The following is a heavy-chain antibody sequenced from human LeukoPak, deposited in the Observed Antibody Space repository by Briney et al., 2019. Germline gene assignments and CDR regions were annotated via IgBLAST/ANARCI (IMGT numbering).Heavy chain of an antibody. J-gene: IGHJ4*02. D-gene: IGHD3-22*01. CDR3: ARQLGVNTFDY. CDR2: IYPGDSDT. Sequence: GESLKISCQGSGYSFTSYWIGWVLQMPGEGLEWMGIIYPGDSDTRYSPSFQGQVTISADKSITTAYLQWSSLKASDTAIYYCARQLGVNTFDYWGQGTLVTVSS. V-gene: IGHV5-51*01. CDR1: GYSFTSYW.